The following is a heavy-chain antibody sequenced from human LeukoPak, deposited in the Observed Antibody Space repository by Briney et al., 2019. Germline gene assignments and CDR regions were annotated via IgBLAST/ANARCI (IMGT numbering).Heavy chain of an antibody. V-gene: IGHV4-59*01. CDR2: IYSGGST. J-gene: IGHJ4*02. CDR1: GVSISSNF. Sequence: SETLSLTCTVFGVSISSNFWSWIRQPPGKGLECIGDIYSGGSTHYNPSLKSRVTISVDTSKNQLSLKLNSVTAADTAVYYCARATAIYEAFDYWGQGILVTVSS. CDR3: ARATAIYEAFDY. D-gene: IGHD2-21*02.